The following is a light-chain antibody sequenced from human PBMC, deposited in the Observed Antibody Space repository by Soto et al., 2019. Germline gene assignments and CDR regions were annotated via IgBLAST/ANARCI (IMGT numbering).Light chain of an antibody. Sequence: SVLPKTESVSGSPGQSITISCTGTSSDVGNYIFVYWYRQHPGKAPKLMIYDINIRPSGVSNRFSVSKSGNTASLTISWLQAEYEADYYCVSYTTSASYVFGTGTKVTVL. CDR1: SSDVGNYIF. J-gene: IGLJ1*01. CDR3: VSYTTSASYV. V-gene: IGLV2-14*01. CDR2: DIN.